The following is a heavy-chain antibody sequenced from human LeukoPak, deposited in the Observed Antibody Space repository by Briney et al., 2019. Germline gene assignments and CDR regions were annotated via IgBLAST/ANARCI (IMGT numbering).Heavy chain of an antibody. CDR2: IYTSGNT. CDR3: ARAYYDSSVGEN. V-gene: IGHV4-4*07. Sequence: PSETLSLTCTVSGGSISSYYWIWIRQPAGKGLEWIGRIYTSGNTNYNPSLKSRVTMSINTSKNQFSLRLSSVTAADTAVYYCARAYYDSSVGENWGQGTLVTVSS. CDR1: GGSISSYY. J-gene: IGHJ4*02. D-gene: IGHD3-22*01.